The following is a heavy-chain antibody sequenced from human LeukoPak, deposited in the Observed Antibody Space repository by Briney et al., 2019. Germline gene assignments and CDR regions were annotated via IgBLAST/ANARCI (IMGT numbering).Heavy chain of an antibody. Sequence: SETLSLTCTVSGGSISSYYWSWIRQPPGKGLEWIGYIYYSGSTNYNPSLKSRVTISVDTSKNQFSLKLSSVTAADTAVYYCARAKYDFWSGYLHDYWGQGTLVTVSS. J-gene: IGHJ4*02. V-gene: IGHV4-59*12. CDR3: ARAKYDFWSGYLHDY. CDR1: GGSISSYY. D-gene: IGHD3-3*01. CDR2: IYYSGST.